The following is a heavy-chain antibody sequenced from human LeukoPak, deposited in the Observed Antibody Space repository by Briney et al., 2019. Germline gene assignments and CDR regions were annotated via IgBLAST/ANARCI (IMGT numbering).Heavy chain of an antibody. J-gene: IGHJ1*01. CDR3: ARPPRDLVSAAPFPF. CDR1: GYTFSDYY. Sequence: ASVKVSCKASGYTFSDYYIHWVRQAPGEGLEWVGWVFPRSGDTYYSQRFHGRVAMTTDTSINTAYMELSRLKSDDTGVYFCARPPRDLVSAAPFPFWGQGTLVTVPS. D-gene: IGHD5/OR15-5a*01. V-gene: IGHV1-2*02. CDR2: VFPRSGDT.